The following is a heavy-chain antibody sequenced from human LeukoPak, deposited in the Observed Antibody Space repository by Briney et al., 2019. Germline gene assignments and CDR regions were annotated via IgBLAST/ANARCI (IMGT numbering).Heavy chain of an antibody. D-gene: IGHD5-24*01. V-gene: IGHV1-46*01. J-gene: IGHJ3*02. Sequence: ASVKVSCKTSGYTFTSYNPHWVRQATGQRLEWMGIIKPSGDHTNYAQKFQDRVTMTRDTSASTVYVELSSLKSEDTAVYYCARVRDGYNDAYDIWGQGTMVTVTS. CDR2: IKPSGDHT. CDR1: GYTFTSYN. CDR3: ARVRDGYNDAYDI.